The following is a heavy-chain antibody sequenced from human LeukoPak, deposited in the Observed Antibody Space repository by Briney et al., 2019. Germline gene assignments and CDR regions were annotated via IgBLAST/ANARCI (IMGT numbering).Heavy chain of an antibody. CDR2: IWYDGSNK. Sequence: TGGSLRLSCAASGFTFSSYGMHWVRQAPGKGLEWVAVIWYDGSNKYYADSVKGRFTISRDNSKNTLYLQMNSLRAEDTAVYYCARAPGLRRNNYGSGNYPLGFDYWGQGTLVTVSS. D-gene: IGHD3-10*01. V-gene: IGHV3-33*01. CDR3: ARAPGLRRNNYGSGNYPLGFDY. CDR1: GFTFSSYG. J-gene: IGHJ4*02.